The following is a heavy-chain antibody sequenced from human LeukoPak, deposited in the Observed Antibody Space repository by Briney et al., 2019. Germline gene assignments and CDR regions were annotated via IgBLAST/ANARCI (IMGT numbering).Heavy chain of an antibody. CDR3: ARGAQPRRLSVFYMDV. D-gene: IGHD1-14*01. CDR1: GFTFSTYG. J-gene: IGHJ6*03. Sequence: GGSLRLSCAAPGFTFSTYGMHWVRQAPGKGLEWVAVIWYDGSNKYYADSVKGRFTISRDNSKNTLYLQMNSLRAEDTAVYYCARGAQPRRLSVFYMDVWGKGTTVTVSS. CDR2: IWYDGSNK. V-gene: IGHV3-33*01.